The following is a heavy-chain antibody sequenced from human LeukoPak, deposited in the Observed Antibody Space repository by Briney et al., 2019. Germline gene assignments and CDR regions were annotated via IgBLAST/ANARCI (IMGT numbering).Heavy chain of an antibody. D-gene: IGHD5-12*01. CDR3: AGPVSYSGYETPDDAFDI. CDR2: IYYSGST. CDR1: GGSFSGYY. Sequence: SETLSLTCAVYGGSFSGYYWGWIRQPPGKGLEWIGSIYYSGSTYYNPSLKSRVTISVGTSKNQFSLKLSSVTAADTAVYYCAGPVSYSGYETPDDAFDIWGQGTMVTVSS. V-gene: IGHV4-39*01. J-gene: IGHJ3*02.